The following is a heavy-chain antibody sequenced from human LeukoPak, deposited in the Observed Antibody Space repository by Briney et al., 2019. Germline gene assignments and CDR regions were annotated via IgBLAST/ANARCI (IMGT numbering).Heavy chain of an antibody. CDR3: AKLGYCSGGSCYDFDY. V-gene: IGHV3-30*18. CDR2: ISYDGSNK. Sequence: GGSLRLSCAASGFTFSSYGMHWDRQAPGKGLEWVAVISYDGSNKYYADSVKGRFTISRDNSKNTLYLQMNSLRAEDTAVYYCAKLGYCSGGSCYDFDYWGQGTLVTVSS. D-gene: IGHD2-15*01. CDR1: GFTFSSYG. J-gene: IGHJ4*02.